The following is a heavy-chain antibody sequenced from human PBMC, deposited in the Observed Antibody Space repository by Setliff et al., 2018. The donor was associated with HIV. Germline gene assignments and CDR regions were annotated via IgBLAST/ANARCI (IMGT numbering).Heavy chain of an antibody. CDR1: GGILSTYA. CDR3: AREAAPAHYYGSGSYRLHAFDV. CDR2: IIPLFGRA. D-gene: IGHD3-10*01. V-gene: IGHV1-69*13. J-gene: IGHJ3*01. Sequence: SVKVSCKASGGILSTYATIWVRQAPGQGLEWLGGIIPLFGRASYAQKFQGRVTVTADESTNTAYMELSSLRSGDTAVYYCAREAAPAHYYGSGSYRLHAFDVWGQGTMVTVSS.